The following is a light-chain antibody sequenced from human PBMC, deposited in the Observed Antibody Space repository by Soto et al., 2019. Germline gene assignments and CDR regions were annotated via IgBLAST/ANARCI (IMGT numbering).Light chain of an antibody. J-gene: IGKJ2*01. CDR1: QSISSW. CDR3: QQYNSYSPYT. Sequence: DIQMTQSPSTLSASVGDRFTITCRAIQSISSWLAWYQQKPGKAPKLLIYDAFSLESGVPSRFSGSGSGTEFTLTISSLQPDDFATYYCQQYNSYSPYTFGQGTKVDIK. V-gene: IGKV1-5*01. CDR2: DAF.